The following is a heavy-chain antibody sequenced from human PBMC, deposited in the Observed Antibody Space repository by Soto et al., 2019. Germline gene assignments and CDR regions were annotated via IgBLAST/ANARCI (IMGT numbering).Heavy chain of an antibody. J-gene: IGHJ3*02. CDR2: MLYSGLT. Sequence: TSETLSLTCSVSGYSVSSSDYYWAWIRQPPGKGLEWIGSMLYSGLTYYNPSLKSRVTLSVDTSKNQFSLKLSSVTAADTAVYYCARKRAFDIWGQGTMVTVSS. V-gene: IGHV4-39*01. CDR1: GYSVSSSDYY. CDR3: ARKRAFDI.